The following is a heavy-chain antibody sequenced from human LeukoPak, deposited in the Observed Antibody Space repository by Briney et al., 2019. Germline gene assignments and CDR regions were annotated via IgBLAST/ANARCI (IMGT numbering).Heavy chain of an antibody. V-gene: IGHV1-8*01. Sequence: GASVKVSCKASGYTFTSYDINWVRQATGQGLEWMGWMNPNSGNTGYAQKFQGRVTMTRNTSISTAYMELSSLRSEDTAVYYCAREEQLVGAAGFDYWGQGTLVTVSS. CDR2: MNPNSGNT. CDR3: AREEQLVGAAGFDY. CDR1: GYTFTSYD. J-gene: IGHJ4*02. D-gene: IGHD6-6*01.